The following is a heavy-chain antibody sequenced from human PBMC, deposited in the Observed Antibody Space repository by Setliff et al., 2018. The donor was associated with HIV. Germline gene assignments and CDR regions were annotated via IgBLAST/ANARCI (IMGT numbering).Heavy chain of an antibody. CDR1: GVSINTGSFY. Sequence: SETLSLTCSVSGVSINTGSFYWNWIRQPAGKGLEWIGRIYTSGSTSYTPSLKSRVSISVDTSKNQFSLKLNSVTATDTAMYYCARVAFYGPGSHDYFDHWGHGILVTVSS. CDR3: ARVAFYGPGSHDYFDH. V-gene: IGHV4-61*02. CDR2: IYTSGST. D-gene: IGHD3-10*01. J-gene: IGHJ4*01.